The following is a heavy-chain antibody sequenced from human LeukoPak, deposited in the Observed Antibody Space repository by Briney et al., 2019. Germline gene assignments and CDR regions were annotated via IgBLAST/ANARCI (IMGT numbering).Heavy chain of an antibody. CDR1: GFTVSSNY. D-gene: IGHD1-26*01. Sequence: GGSLRLSCAASGFTVSSNYMSWVRQARGKGVEGVSVIYSGGSTYYADSVKGRFTISRDNDKNSLYLQMNSLRAEDTAVYYCARTVVGFDYWGQGTLVTVSS. J-gene: IGHJ4*02. CDR2: IYSGGST. V-gene: IGHV3-53*01. CDR3: ARTVVGFDY.